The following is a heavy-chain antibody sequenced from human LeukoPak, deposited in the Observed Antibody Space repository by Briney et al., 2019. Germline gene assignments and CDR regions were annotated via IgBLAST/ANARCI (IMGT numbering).Heavy chain of an antibody. Sequence: SETLSLTCTVSGGSITNYYWNWIRQPPGKGLEWIGYIYYSGSTNYNPSLKSRVTISVDTSKNLFSLRLTSVSAADTAVYYCARGFDSKSTYFDYWGQGTLLAVSS. CDR2: IYYSGST. CDR1: GGSITNYY. D-gene: IGHD5-12*01. J-gene: IGHJ4*02. V-gene: IGHV4-59*01. CDR3: ARGFDSKSTYFDY.